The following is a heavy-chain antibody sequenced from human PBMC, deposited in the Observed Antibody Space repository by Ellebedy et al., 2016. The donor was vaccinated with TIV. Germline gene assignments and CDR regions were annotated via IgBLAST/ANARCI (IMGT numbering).Heavy chain of an antibody. Sequence: MPGGSLRLSCTVSGGSISSYYWSRIRQSPGKGLEWIGYIYYSGSTNCNPSLKSRVTISVDTSKNQFSLKLNSVTAADTAVYYCARVVWQQPVSYALDIWGQGTMVTVSS. CDR2: IYYSGST. CDR1: GGSISSYY. V-gene: IGHV4-59*01. J-gene: IGHJ3*02. D-gene: IGHD6-13*01. CDR3: ARVVWQQPVSYALDI.